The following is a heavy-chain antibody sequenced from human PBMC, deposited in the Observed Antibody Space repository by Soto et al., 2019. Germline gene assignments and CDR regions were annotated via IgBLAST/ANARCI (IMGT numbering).Heavy chain of an antibody. CDR1: GFTVSSNY. CDR2: IYSGGST. D-gene: IGHD3-22*01. Sequence: GGSLRLSCAASGFTVSSNYMSWVRQAPGKGLEWVSVIYSGGSTYYADSVKGRFTISRDNSKNTLYLQMNSLRAEDTAVYYCASSPHKDSRPDYWGQGTLVTAPQ. J-gene: IGHJ4*02. V-gene: IGHV3-53*01. CDR3: ASSPHKDSRPDY.